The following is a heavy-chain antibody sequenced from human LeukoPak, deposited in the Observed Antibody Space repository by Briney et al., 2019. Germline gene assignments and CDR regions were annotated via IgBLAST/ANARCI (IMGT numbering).Heavy chain of an antibody. CDR2: IRYDGSSK. D-gene: IGHD5-18*01. Sequence: GRSLRLSCAASGFTFSSYGMHWVRQAPGKGLEWVAFIRYDGSSKYYADSVKGRFTISRDNSKNTLYLQMNSLRAEDTAVYYCAKDIVYSCALWGQGTLVTVSS. CDR1: GFTFSSYG. CDR3: AKDIVYSCAL. V-gene: IGHV3-30*02. J-gene: IGHJ4*02.